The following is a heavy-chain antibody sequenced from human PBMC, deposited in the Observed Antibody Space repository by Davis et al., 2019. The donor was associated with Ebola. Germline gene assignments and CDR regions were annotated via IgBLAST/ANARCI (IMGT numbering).Heavy chain of an antibody. D-gene: IGHD2-2*02. J-gene: IGHJ6*02. CDR1: GGSISSSSYY. Sequence: MPGGSLRLSCTVSGGSISSSSYYWGWIRQPPGKGLEWIGSTYYSGSTYYNPSLKSRVTISVDTSKNQFSLKLSSVTAADTAVYYCARGHSLRFHCSSTSCYRGYYYYYGMDVWGQGTTVTVSS. CDR3: ARGHSLRFHCSSTSCYRGYYYYYGMDV. CDR2: TYYSGST. V-gene: IGHV4-39*01.